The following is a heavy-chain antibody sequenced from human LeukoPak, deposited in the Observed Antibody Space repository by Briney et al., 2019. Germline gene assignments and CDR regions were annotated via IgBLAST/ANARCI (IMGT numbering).Heavy chain of an antibody. Sequence: SSETLSLTCTVSGGSISSSIYYWAWIRQPPGKGLERIGNIYYGGSTYYNRSLKSRVTISVDTSKKQFSLKLSSVTAADTAVYYCARHPGSNPNWFDPWGQGILVTVSS. D-gene: IGHD3-10*01. V-gene: IGHV4-39*01. CDR2: IYYGGST. J-gene: IGHJ5*02. CDR1: GGSISSSIYY. CDR3: ARHPGSNPNWFDP.